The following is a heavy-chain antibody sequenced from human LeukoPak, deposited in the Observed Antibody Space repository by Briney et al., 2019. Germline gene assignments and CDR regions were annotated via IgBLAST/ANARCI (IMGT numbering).Heavy chain of an antibody. D-gene: IGHD3-9*01. Sequence: SETLSLTCAVSGGSISSGDYSWSWVRQPPGKGLEWIGYIYHTGGTFYNPSLKSRVTMSADRSKNQFSLKLSSVTAADTAVYYCARDHSATGYWYFDLWGRGTLVTVSS. V-gene: IGHV4-30-2*01. CDR2: IYHTGGT. CDR3: ARDHSATGYWYFDL. J-gene: IGHJ2*01. CDR1: GGSISSGDYS.